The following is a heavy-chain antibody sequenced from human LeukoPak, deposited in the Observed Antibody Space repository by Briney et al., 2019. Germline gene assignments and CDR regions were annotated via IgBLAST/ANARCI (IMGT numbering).Heavy chain of an antibody. V-gene: IGHV3-30*01. D-gene: IGHD3-22*01. CDR2: ISYDGGNK. J-gene: IGHJ4*02. CDR3: ARDYYDSSGYLDY. CDR1: GFTFSSYA. Sequence: GGSLRLSCAASGFTFSSYAMHWVRQAPGKGLEWVAVISYDGGNKYYADSVKGRFTISRDNSKNTLYLQMNSLRAEDTAVYYCARDYYDSSGYLDYWGQGTLVTVSS.